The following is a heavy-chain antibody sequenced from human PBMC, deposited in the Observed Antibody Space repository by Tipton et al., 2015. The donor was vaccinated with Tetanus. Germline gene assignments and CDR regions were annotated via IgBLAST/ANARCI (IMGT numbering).Heavy chain of an antibody. CDR2: ISSSGTTM. J-gene: IGHJ3*02. V-gene: IGHV3-48*02. Sequence: SLRLSCAASGFNFKTLGINWVRQAPGKGLEWISYISSSGTTMYYADSVKGRFTISRDNAKNSLFLQMNSLRDEDTAVYYCASWSQVESFDIWGQGTMVTVSS. CDR3: ASWSQVESFDI. CDR1: GFNFKTLG. D-gene: IGHD3-3*01.